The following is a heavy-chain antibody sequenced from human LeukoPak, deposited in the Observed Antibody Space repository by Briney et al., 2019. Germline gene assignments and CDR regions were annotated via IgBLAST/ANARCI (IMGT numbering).Heavy chain of an antibody. CDR2: INHSGST. CDR1: GGSFSGYY. CDR3: ARGPSGSRGDY. Sequence: PSETLSLTCAVYGGSFSGYYWSWIRQPPGKGLEWIGEINHSGSTNYNPSLKSRVTISVDTSKNQFSLKLSSVTAADTAVYYCARGPSGSRGDYWGQGTLVTVSS. V-gene: IGHV4-34*01. J-gene: IGHJ4*02. D-gene: IGHD3-10*01.